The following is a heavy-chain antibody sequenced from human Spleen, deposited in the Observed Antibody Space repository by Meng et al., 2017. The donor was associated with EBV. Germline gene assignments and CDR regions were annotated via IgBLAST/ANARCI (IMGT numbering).Heavy chain of an antibody. D-gene: IGHD6-19*01. J-gene: IGHJ4*02. Sequence: VAVAESGPGLVNPSGHLSPPCDVSGGSLSSSNWWTWVRQAPGKGLEWIWEIFHRGSNNQNPSLKSRVTISIDQSNNQFSLKLASVTAADTAVYYCARKSEGQWLAHFDYWGQGTLVTVSS. CDR1: GGSLSSSNW. CDR2: IFHRGSN. CDR3: ARKSEGQWLAHFDY. V-gene: IGHV4-4*02.